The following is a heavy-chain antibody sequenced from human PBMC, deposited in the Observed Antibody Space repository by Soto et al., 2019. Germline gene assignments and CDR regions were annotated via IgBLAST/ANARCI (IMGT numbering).Heavy chain of an antibody. CDR3: AKMEGMDPWAYSFDY. CDR1: GFTLSDFA. V-gene: IGHV3-23*01. D-gene: IGHD2-2*03. Sequence: EVQVLESGGGLVQPGGSLRLSCAATGFTLSDFAMSWVRQAPGKGLEWVSRIYGGGNGPHYADSVKGRVTISRDNSNNTLYLQMNSLRAEDTAVYYCAKMEGMDPWAYSFDYWGQGTLVTVSS. CDR2: IYGGGNGP. J-gene: IGHJ4*02.